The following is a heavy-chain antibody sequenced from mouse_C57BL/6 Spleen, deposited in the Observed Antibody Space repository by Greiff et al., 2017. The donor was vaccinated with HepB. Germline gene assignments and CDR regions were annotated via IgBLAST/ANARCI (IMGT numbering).Heavy chain of an antibody. CDR2: MWSGGST. CDR1: GFSFTSYG. D-gene: IGHD2-4*01. J-gene: IGHJ2*01. CDR3: ARNWRYDYDDGVDY. V-gene: IGHV2-2*01. Sequence: VQLQQSGPGLVQPSPSLSIPCTVSGFSFTSYGVHWVRQSPGKGLEWLGVMWSGGSTDYNTAFISRLSISTDNSKSQVFFKMNSLQADDTAIYYCARNWRYDYDDGVDYWGQGTTLTVSS.